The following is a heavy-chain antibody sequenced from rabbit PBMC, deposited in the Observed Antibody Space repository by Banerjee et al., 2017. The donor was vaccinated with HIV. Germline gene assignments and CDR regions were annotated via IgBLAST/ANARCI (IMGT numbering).Heavy chain of an antibody. Sequence: QEQLVESGGGLVQPEGSLTLTCKASGFTLSSSDYMCWVRQAPGKGLEWIGCIVAGSSGTTYYASWAKGRFTISKTSSTTVTLQMTSLTAADTATYFCARAGGFENYFNLWGPGTLVPS. D-gene: IGHD1-1*01. CDR1: GFTLSSSDY. J-gene: IGHJ4*01. CDR2: IVAGSSGTT. CDR3: ARAGGFENYFNL. V-gene: IGHV1S45*01.